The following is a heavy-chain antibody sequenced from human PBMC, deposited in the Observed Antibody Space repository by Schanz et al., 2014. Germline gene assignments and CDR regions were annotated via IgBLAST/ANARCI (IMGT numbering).Heavy chain of an antibody. CDR3: GRGFSRSYIDF. J-gene: IGHJ4*02. CDR2: IIPSLGIA. V-gene: IGHV1-69*02. D-gene: IGHD3-10*01. Sequence: QLQLVQSGAEVKKPGSSMKVSCKASGGTFSSFGINWVRQAPGQGLEWMGRIIPSLGIANYAQKFQGRITVTTDTSTSTVYLELSSLRSDDTAVYYCGRGFSRSYIDFWGQGTLITVSS. CDR1: GGTFSSFG.